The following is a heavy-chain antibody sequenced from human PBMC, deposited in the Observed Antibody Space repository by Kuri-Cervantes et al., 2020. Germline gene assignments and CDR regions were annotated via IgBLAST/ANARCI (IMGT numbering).Heavy chain of an antibody. CDR1: GFTFSSYE. J-gene: IGHJ6*02. CDR2: ISSSGSTI. D-gene: IGHD3-22*01. Sequence: GESLKISCAASGFTFSSYEMNWVRQAPGKGLEWVSYISSSGSTIYYADSVKGRFTISRDNAKNSLYLHMNSQRAEDTAVYYCARLKHYYDSSGYYYYYGMDVWGQGTTVTVSS. CDR3: ARLKHYYDSSGYYYYYGMDV. V-gene: IGHV3-48*03.